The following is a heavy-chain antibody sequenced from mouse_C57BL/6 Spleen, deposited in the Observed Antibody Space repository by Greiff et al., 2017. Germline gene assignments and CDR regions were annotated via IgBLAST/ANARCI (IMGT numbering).Heavy chain of an antibody. J-gene: IGHJ4*01. V-gene: IGHV1-72*01. CDR3: ARRRDYYAMDY. Sequence: QVQLQQPGAELVKPGASVKLSCKASGYTFTSYWMHWVKQRPGRGLEWIGRIDPNSGGTKYNEKFKSKATLTVDKPSSTAYMQLSSRTSEDSAVYYCARRRDYYAMDYWGQGTSVTVSS. CDR2: IDPNSGGT. CDR1: GYTFTSYW.